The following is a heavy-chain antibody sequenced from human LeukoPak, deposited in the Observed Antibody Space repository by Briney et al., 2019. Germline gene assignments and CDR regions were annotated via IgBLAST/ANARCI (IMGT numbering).Heavy chain of an antibody. D-gene: IGHD6-13*01. V-gene: IGHV3-23*01. CDR3: AGPGYSSSWYEGY. CDR1: GFTFSSIW. J-gene: IGHJ4*02. Sequence: PTGGSLRLSCAASGFTFSSIWMSWVRQAPGKGLEWVSTISGSGGSTDYADSVKGRFTISRDNSKNTLYLQMNSLRVEDTAVYYCAGPGYSSSWYEGYWGQGTLVTVSS. CDR2: ISGSGGST.